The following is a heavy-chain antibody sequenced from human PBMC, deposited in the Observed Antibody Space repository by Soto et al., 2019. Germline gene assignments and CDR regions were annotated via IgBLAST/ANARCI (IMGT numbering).Heavy chain of an antibody. Sequence: SVKVSCKASGGTFSSYAISWVRQAPGQGLGWMGGIIPIFGTANYAQKFQGRVTITADESTSTAYMELSSLRSEDTAVYYCARDRVYSGYHRGAPYYYYGMDVWGQGTTVTVSS. J-gene: IGHJ6*02. CDR3: ARDRVYSGYHRGAPYYYYGMDV. V-gene: IGHV1-69*13. CDR1: GGTFSSYA. D-gene: IGHD5-12*01. CDR2: IIPIFGTA.